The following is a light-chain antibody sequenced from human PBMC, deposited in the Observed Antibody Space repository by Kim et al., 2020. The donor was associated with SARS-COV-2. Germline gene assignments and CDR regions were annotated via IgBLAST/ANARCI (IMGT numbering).Light chain of an antibody. CDR1: QSISSW. J-gene: IGKJ2*03. Sequence: TLAASVGDRVTITCRASQSISSWLAWYQQKPGKAPKLLIYKASSLESGVPSRFSGSGSGTEFTLTISSLQPDDFATYYCQQYNSYSFGQGTKLEI. V-gene: IGKV1-5*03. CDR2: KAS. CDR3: QQYNSYS.